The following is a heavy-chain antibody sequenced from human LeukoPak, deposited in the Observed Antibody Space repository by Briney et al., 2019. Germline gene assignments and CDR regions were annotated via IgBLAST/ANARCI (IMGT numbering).Heavy chain of an antibody. Sequence: ASVKVSCKASGYTFTGYYVHWVRQAPGQGLEWMGWINPNSGGTNYAQKFQGRVTMTRDTSISTAYMELSRLRSDDTAVYYCARDRDFGVVYDYWGQGTLVTVSS. J-gene: IGHJ4*02. CDR3: ARDRDFGVVYDY. V-gene: IGHV1-2*02. D-gene: IGHD3-3*01. CDR1: GYTFTGYY. CDR2: INPNSGGT.